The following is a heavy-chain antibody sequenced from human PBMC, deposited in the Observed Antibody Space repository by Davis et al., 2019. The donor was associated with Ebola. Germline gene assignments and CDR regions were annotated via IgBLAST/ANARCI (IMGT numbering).Heavy chain of an antibody. Sequence: SETLSPTFAVYGGSFSGYYWSCIRQPPGKGPEWIGEINHSGSTNYNPSLKSRVTISVDTSKNQFSLKLSSVTAADTAVYYCARRTPLCPRFYYWGQGTLVTVSS. CDR3: ARRTPLCPRFYY. J-gene: IGHJ4*02. CDR1: GGSFSGYY. D-gene: IGHD5-18*01. V-gene: IGHV4-34*01. CDR2: INHSGST.